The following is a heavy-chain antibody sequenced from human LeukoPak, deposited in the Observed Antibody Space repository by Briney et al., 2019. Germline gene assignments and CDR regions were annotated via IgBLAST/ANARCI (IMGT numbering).Heavy chain of an antibody. D-gene: IGHD2-21*02. CDR1: GGSISSSSYY. J-gene: IGHJ3*02. V-gene: IGHV4-39*07. CDR2: IYYSGST. Sequence: PSETLSLTCAVSGGSISSSSYYWGWIRQPPGKWREWIGSIYYSGSTYYNPSLRSRVTISVDTSKSQFSLKLSSVSAADTAAYYCARVWGISCGCDCYPGAFDIWGQGTMVTVSS. CDR3: ARVWGISCGCDCYPGAFDI.